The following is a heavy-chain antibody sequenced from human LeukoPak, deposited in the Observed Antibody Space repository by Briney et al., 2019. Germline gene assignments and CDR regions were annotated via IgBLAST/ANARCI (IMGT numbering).Heavy chain of an antibody. CDR1: GGSISSYY. V-gene: IGHV4-4*07. Sequence: PSETLSLTCTVSGGSISSYYWSWIRQPAGKGLEWIGRIYTSGSTNYNPSLKSRVTISGDTSKNQFSLRLSSVTAADTAVYYCARATGTSLRKYFDFWGQGTLVTVSS. D-gene: IGHD1-1*01. CDR3: ARATGTSLRKYFDF. CDR2: IYTSGST. J-gene: IGHJ4*02.